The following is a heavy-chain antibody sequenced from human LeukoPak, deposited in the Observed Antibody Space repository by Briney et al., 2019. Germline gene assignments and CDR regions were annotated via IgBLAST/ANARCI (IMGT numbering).Heavy chain of an antibody. D-gene: IGHD5-12*01. V-gene: IGHV3-33*01. CDR2: IWYDGSNK. CDR1: GFTFSSYG. CDR3: ARDRYDPVVGEYGMDV. Sequence: GGSLRLSCAASGFTFSSYGMHWVRQAPGKGLEWVAVIWYDGSNKYYADSVKGRFTISRDNSKNTLYLQMNSLSAEDTAVYYCARDRYDPVVGEYGMDVWGQGTTVTVSS. J-gene: IGHJ6*02.